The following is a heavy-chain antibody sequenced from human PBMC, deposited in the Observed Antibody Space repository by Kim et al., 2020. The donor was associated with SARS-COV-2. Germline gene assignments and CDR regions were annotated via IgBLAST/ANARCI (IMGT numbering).Heavy chain of an antibody. V-gene: IGHV3-23*01. CDR1: GFTFSSYA. Sequence: GGSLRLSCAASGFTFSSYAMSWVRQAPGKGLEWVSAISGSGGSTYYADSVKGRFTISRDNSKITLYLQMNSLRAEDTAVYYCAKDLNAYYYDSSGYYPGGFDYWGQGTLVTVSS. J-gene: IGHJ4*02. D-gene: IGHD3-22*01. CDR2: ISGSGGST. CDR3: AKDLNAYYYDSSGYYPGGFDY.